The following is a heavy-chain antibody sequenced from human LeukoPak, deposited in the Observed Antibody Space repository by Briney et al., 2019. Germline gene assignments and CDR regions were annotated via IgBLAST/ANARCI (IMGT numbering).Heavy chain of an antibody. D-gene: IGHD5-12*01. CDR1: GGSISSYY. CDR3: ARGDSGYDYLPFDY. V-gene: IGHV4-59*01. J-gene: IGHJ4*02. Sequence: SETLSLTCTVSGGSISSYYWSWIRQPPGKGLEWIGYIYYSGSTNYNPSLKSRVTISVDTSKNQFSLKLSSVTAADTAVYYCARGDSGYDYLPFDYWGQGTLVTVSS. CDR2: IYYSGST.